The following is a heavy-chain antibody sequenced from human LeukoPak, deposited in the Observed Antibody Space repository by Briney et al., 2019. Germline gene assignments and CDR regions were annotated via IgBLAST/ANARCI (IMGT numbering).Heavy chain of an antibody. CDR3: ARPLTGYSCFDY. D-gene: IGHD3-9*01. V-gene: IGHV4-39*01. J-gene: IGHJ4*02. Sequence: SETLSLTCTVSGGSISSSPYYWGWIRQPPGKGLEWIGSVYYSGSTSYNPPLKSRVTISVDTSKNQFSLKLNSVTAADTAVYYCARPLTGYSCFDYWGQGTLVTVSS. CDR1: GGSISSSPYY. CDR2: VYYSGST.